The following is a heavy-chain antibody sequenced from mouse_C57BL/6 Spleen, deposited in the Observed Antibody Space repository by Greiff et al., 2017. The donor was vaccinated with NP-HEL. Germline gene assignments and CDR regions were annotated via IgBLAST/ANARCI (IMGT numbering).Heavy chain of an antibody. CDR3: ARDYGSSYGGGFAY. CDR2: IYPGDGDT. V-gene: IGHV1-82*01. D-gene: IGHD1-1*01. CDR1: GYAFSSSW. Sequence: VKLQESGPELVKPGASVKISCKASGYAFSSSWMNWVKQRPGKGLEWIGRIYPGDGDTNYNGKFKGKATLTADKSSSTAYMQLSSLTSEDSAVYFCARDYGSSYGGGFAYWGQGTLVTVSA. J-gene: IGHJ3*01.